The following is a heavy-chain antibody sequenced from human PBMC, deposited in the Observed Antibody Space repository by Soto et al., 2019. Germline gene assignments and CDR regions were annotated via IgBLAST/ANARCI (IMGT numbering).Heavy chain of an antibody. CDR1: GFTFSSYA. D-gene: IGHD3-10*01. J-gene: IGHJ4*02. CDR3: AKDPWFGESPSY. Sequence: PGGSLRLSCAASGFTFSSYAMSWVRQAPWKGLEWVSAISGSGGSTYYADSVKGRFTISRDNSKNTLYLQMNSLRAEDTAVYYCAKDPWFGESPSYWGQGTLVTVSS. V-gene: IGHV3-23*01. CDR2: ISGSGGST.